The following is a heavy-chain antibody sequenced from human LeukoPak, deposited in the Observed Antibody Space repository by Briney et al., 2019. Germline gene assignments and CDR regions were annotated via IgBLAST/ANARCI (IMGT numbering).Heavy chain of an antibody. CDR1: GYTFTSYD. CDR3: ARGLKRSRWPRAAARRADYYMDV. J-gene: IGHJ6*03. D-gene: IGHD6-6*01. Sequence: GASVKVSCKASGYTFTSYDINWVRQATGQGLEWMGWMDPNSGNTGYAQKFQGRVTITRNTSISTAYMELSSLRSEDTAVYYCARGLKRSRWPRAAARRADYYMDVWGKGTTVTVSS. CDR2: MDPNSGNT. V-gene: IGHV1-8*03.